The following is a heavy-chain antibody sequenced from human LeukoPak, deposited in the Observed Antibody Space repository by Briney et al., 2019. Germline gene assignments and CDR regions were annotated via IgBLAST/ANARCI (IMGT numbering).Heavy chain of an antibody. Sequence: GASVTVSCKASGYAFTNYGINWVRQAPGQGLEWMGWISGYNANTNYAQKVQDRVTMTTDTSTSTAYMELRSLRSDDMAIYYCARGGSSSWSRQSDYWGQGTLVIVSS. CDR3: ARGGSSSWSRQSDY. CDR2: ISGYNANT. J-gene: IGHJ4*02. CDR1: GYAFTNYG. D-gene: IGHD6-13*01. V-gene: IGHV1-18*03.